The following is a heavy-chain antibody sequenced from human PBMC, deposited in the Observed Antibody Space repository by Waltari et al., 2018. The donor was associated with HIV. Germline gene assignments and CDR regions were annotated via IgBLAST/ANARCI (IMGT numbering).Heavy chain of an antibody. CDR3: ARMAARVYDFWSAPNAPNWFDP. V-gene: IGHV2-26*01. CDR1: GFSLSNARMG. J-gene: IGHJ5*02. D-gene: IGHD3-3*01. CDR2: IFSNDEK. Sequence: QVTLKESGPVLVKPTETLTLTCTVSGFSLSNARMGVSWIRQPPGKALEWLAHIFSNDEKSYSTSPKSMHTISKDTSKSQVVLTMTNMDPVDTATYYCARMAARVYDFWSAPNAPNWFDPWGQGTLVTVSS.